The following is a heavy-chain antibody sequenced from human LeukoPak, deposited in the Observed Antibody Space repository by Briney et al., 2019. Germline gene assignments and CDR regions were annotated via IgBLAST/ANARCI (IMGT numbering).Heavy chain of an antibody. J-gene: IGHJ4*02. CDR2: IYTSGST. D-gene: IGHD6-19*01. CDR3: ARVGYSSGWYDSDYFDY. V-gene: IGHV4-4*07. CDR1: GDSISSYY. Sequence: SETLSLTCTVSGDSISSYYWSWIRQPAGKGLEWIGRIYTSGSTNYNPPLKSRVTMSVDTSKNQFSLKLSSVTAADTAVYYWARVGYSSGWYDSDYFDYWGQGTLVTASS.